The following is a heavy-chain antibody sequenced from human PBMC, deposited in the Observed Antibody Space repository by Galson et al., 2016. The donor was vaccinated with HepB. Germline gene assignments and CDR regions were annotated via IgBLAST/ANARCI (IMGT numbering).Heavy chain of an antibody. Sequence: SVKVSCKASGYSFSSYAFHWVRQAPGQRLEWLGWINAGEGNTEYSQKFQGRVSFTSDTSATTVYMELSRLSKEDTAVYFCATVIIDFSTGSSSKSAFETWGQGTRLTVSS. CDR3: ATVIIDFSTGSSSKSAFET. CDR2: INAGEGNT. D-gene: IGHD3/OR15-3a*01. CDR1: GYSFSSYA. V-gene: IGHV1-3*01. J-gene: IGHJ3*02.